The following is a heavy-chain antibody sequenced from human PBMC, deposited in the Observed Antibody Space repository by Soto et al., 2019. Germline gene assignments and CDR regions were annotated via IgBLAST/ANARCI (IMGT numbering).Heavy chain of an antibody. CDR1: GFTFSNAW. Sequence: GGSLRLSCAASGFTFSNAWMSWVRQAPGKGLEWVGRIKSKTDGGTTDYAAPVKGRFTISRDDSKNTLYLQMNSLKTEDTAVYYCTTTMVRGVFYSPYWGQGTLVTVSS. V-gene: IGHV3-15*01. D-gene: IGHD3-10*01. CDR2: IKSKTDGGTT. CDR3: TTTMVRGVFYSPY. J-gene: IGHJ4*02.